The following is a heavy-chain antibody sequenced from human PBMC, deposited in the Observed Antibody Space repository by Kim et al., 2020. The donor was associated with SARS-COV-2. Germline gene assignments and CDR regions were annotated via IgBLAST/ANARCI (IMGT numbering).Heavy chain of an antibody. CDR2: IRSSSSYI. Sequence: GGSLRLSCAASGFTFSNYSMNWVRQAPGKGLEWVSSIRSSSSYIYYADSVKGRFTISRDNAKNSLYLQMNSLRAEDTAVYYCARATRGVRMIVVVSEFDYWGQGTLVTVSS. J-gene: IGHJ4*02. CDR1: GFTFSNYS. V-gene: IGHV3-21*01. D-gene: IGHD3-22*01. CDR3: ARATRGVRMIVVVSEFDY.